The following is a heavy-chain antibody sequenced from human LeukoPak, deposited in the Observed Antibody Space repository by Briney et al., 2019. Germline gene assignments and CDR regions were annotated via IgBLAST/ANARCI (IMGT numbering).Heavy chain of an antibody. V-gene: IGHV4-38-2*01. Sequence: SETLFLTCAVSGYSISSGFYWGWIRQPPGKAVEWVGSIYHSGTNYYNPSLKSRLSISVDTSKNEFSLQLNSVTAADTAVYYCARGGSDYYDSDGYYSGFDYWGQGTLVTVAS. D-gene: IGHD3-22*01. CDR3: ARGGSDYYDSDGYYSGFDY. CDR2: IYHSGTN. J-gene: IGHJ4*02. CDR1: GYSISSGFY.